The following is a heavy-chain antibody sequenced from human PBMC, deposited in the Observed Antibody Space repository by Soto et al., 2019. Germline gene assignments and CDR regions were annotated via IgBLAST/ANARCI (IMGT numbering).Heavy chain of an antibody. CDR2: IYSSGST. D-gene: IGHD2-21*02. Sequence: PGGSLRLSCAASGFTVSNNYMSWVRQAPGKGLEWVSIIYSSGSTYYADSVKGRFTISRDNSKNTLYLQMNSLRAEDTAVYYCAKDGGDYEAWYFDYWGQGTLVTVSS. J-gene: IGHJ4*02. CDR1: GFTVSNNY. V-gene: IGHV3-53*01. CDR3: AKDGGDYEAWYFDY.